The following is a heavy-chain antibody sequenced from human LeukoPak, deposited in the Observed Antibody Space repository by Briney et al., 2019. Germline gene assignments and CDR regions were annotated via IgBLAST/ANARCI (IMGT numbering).Heavy chain of an antibody. CDR3: ARDHSGYKGVWFDP. Sequence: SETLSLTCTVSGGSISSGGYYWSWIRQPPGKGLEWIGYIYHSGSTYYNPSLKSRVTISVDTSKNQFSLKLSSVTAADTAVYYCARDHSGYKGVWFDPWGQGTLVTVSS. J-gene: IGHJ5*02. CDR2: IYHSGST. D-gene: IGHD3-22*01. V-gene: IGHV4-30-2*01. CDR1: GGSISSGGYY.